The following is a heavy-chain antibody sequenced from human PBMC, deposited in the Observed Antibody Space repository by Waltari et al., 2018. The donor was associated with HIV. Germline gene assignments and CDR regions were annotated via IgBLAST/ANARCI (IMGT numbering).Heavy chain of an antibody. J-gene: IGHJ6*02. CDR3: VKEHQYSHTWYSYYGMDV. CDR2: ISVSAYST. D-gene: IGHD6-13*01. Sequence: EVQLLESGGGLVQPGGTVRLSLAASRFPISNDSLRWVRQAPGKGLEWVSAISVSAYSTYYAESVKGRFTISRDNSKNKLYLQMNSLRAEDTAVYFCVKEHQYSHTWYSYYGMDVWGQGTTVTVSS. V-gene: IGHV3-23*01. CDR1: RFPISNDS.